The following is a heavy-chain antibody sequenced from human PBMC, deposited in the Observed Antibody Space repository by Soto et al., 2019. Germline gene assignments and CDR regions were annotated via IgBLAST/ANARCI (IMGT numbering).Heavy chain of an antibody. CDR3: ARDRALVTPRYYYYGMDV. D-gene: IGHD2-15*01. V-gene: IGHV1-18*04. CDR1: GYTFTSYG. CDR2: ISAYNGNT. Sequence: QVQLVQSGAEVKKPGASVKVSCKASGYTFTSYGISWVRQAPGQGLEWMGWISAYNGNTNYAKKLQGRVTMTTDTSTSTAYMELRSLRSDDTAVYYCARDRALVTPRYYYYGMDVWGQGTTVTVSS. J-gene: IGHJ6*02.